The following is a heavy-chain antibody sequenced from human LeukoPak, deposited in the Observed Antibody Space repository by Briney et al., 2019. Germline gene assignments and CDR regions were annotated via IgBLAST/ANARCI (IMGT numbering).Heavy chain of an antibody. CDR3: AKVISGADCFFDY. CDR1: GFTFSSYA. Sequence: GGSLRLSCAASGFTFSSYAMSWVRQAPGKGLEWVSAINGGGSGTFYADSVKGRFTISRDNSKNALYLQMNSLRAEDTAVYYCAKVISGADCFFDYWGQGTLVTVSP. CDR2: INGGGSGT. J-gene: IGHJ4*02. D-gene: IGHD2-21*01. V-gene: IGHV3-23*01.